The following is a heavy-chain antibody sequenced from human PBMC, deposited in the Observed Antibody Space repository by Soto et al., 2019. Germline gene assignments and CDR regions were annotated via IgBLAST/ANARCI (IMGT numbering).Heavy chain of an antibody. D-gene: IGHD5-18*01. CDR2: VYYSGSA. CDR3: AREDTKKSLWRPFHKY. Sequence: QVQLQESGPGLVKPSETLSLTCMVSNGSISGHYWSWIRQPPGKGLEWIGNVYYSGSATYNPSLSIPVTISLHTYKNKLSLKLTSGTASDTAMYYCAREDTKKSLWRPFHKYWGPGNLVTVSS. V-gene: IGHV4-59*11. CDR1: NGSISGHY. J-gene: IGHJ4*02.